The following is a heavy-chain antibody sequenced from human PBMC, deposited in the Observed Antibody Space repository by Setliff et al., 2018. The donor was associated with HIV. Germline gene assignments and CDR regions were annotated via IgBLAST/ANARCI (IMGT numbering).Heavy chain of an antibody. CDR3: ARALGYCSSTSCYAEYFDC. V-gene: IGHV4-31*03. CDR2: INYSGNT. D-gene: IGHD2-2*01. J-gene: IGHJ4*02. Sequence: SETLSLTCTVSGGSISSGDYYWTWIRQHPGKGLEWIGYINYSGNTYYNPSLKSRLNISVDTSKNQFSLHLSSVTATDTAVYYCARALGYCSSTSCYAEYFDCWGQGTLVTVSS. CDR1: GGSISSGDYY.